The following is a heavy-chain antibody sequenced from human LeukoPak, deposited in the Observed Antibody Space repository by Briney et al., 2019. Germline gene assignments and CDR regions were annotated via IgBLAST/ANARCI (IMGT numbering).Heavy chain of an antibody. CDR2: IYYSGST. CDR1: GGSIGSYY. D-gene: IGHD2-21*01. V-gene: IGHV4-59*01. J-gene: IGHJ6*03. Sequence: PSETLSLTCSVSGGSIGSYYWSWIRQSPGKGLEWIGYIYYSGSTNYNPALKSRVIISVDRSKNQVSLRLSSVTAADTAMYYCPRGGCDGGSWFRHYYYMGSGVKGPRSPSP. CDR3: PRGGCDGGSWFRHYYYMGS.